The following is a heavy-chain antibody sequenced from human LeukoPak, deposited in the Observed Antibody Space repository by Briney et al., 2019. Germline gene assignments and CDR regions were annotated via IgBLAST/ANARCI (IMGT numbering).Heavy chain of an antibody. J-gene: IGHJ4*02. V-gene: IGHV5-51*01. CDR1: GYSFSNWW. Sequence: GESLKISCKGSGYSFSNWWIGWVRQMPGKGLEWMGIVYPGDSDTRYSPSFQGQVTISADKSISTAYLQWSSLEASDTAMYYCARREGNSYGIDYWGQGTLVTVSS. D-gene: IGHD5-18*01. CDR2: VYPGDSDT. CDR3: ARREGNSYGIDY.